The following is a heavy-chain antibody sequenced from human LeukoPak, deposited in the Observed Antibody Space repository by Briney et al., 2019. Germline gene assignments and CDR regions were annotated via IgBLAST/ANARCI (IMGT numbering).Heavy chain of an antibody. CDR3: ARVDNDSSSWYGFYYYYYMDV. CDR1: GGTFSSYA. CDR2: IIPIFGTA. V-gene: IGHV1-69*05. J-gene: IGHJ6*03. Sequence: ASVKVSCKASGGTFSSYAISWVRQAPGQGLEWMGGIIPIFGTANYAQKFQGRVTITTDESTSTAYMELSSLRSEDTAVYYCARVDNDSSSWYGFYYYYYMDVWGKGTTVTVSS. D-gene: IGHD6-13*01.